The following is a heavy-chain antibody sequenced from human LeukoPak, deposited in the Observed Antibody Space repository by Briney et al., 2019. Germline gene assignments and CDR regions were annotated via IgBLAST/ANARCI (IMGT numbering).Heavy chain of an antibody. D-gene: IGHD6-13*01. Sequence: GASVKVSCKASGGTFSSYAISWVRQAPGQGLEWMGGIIPIFGTANYAQKFQGRVTITADESTSTAYMELSSLRSEDTAVYYCARFSYTGYSSSWYPYFDYWGQGTLVTVSS. CDR1: GGTFSSYA. J-gene: IGHJ4*02. V-gene: IGHV1-69*13. CDR2: IIPIFGTA. CDR3: ARFSYTGYSSSWYPYFDY.